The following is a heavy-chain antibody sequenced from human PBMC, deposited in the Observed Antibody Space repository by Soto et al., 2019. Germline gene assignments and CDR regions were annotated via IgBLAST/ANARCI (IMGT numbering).Heavy chain of an antibody. Sequence: QVQLQESGPGLVKPSQTLSLTCTVFGDSISRGGYYWNWIRQHPRKGLEWIGYIYHSGSTNYNPSLKSRVTISVDTSKNQLSMELSSVTAADTAIYYCARDGAGAYGLGWFDPWGQGILVTVSS. J-gene: IGHJ5*02. CDR2: IYHSGST. D-gene: IGHD2-21*01. CDR1: GDSISRGGYY. CDR3: ARDGAGAYGLGWFDP. V-gene: IGHV4-31*03.